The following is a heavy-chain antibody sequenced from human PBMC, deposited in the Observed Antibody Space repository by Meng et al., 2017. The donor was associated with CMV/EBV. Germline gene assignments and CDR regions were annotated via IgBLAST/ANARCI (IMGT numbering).Heavy chain of an antibody. D-gene: IGHD3-9*01. CDR1: GYTFTGYY. Sequence: ASVKVSCKASGYTFTGYYMHWVRQAPGQGLEWMRWINPNSGGTNYAQKFQGRVTMTRDTSISTAYMELSRLRSDDTAVYYCAIKTGVTTFGGEGWFDPWGQGTLVTVSS. V-gene: IGHV1-2*02. CDR2: INPNSGGT. J-gene: IGHJ5*02. CDR3: AIKTGVTTFGGEGWFDP.